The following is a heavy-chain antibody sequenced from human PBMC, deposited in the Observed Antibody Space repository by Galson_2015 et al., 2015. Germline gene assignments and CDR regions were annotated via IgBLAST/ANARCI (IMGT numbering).Heavy chain of an antibody. Sequence: SLRLSCAASGFTFSSYEMNWVRQAPGKGLEWVTYISLSGSTIYYSDSVKGRFTISRDNAKNSLYLQMNSLRAEDTAVYYCARDVSYSYGYFAYWGQGTLVTVSS. D-gene: IGHD5-18*01. CDR2: ISLSGSTI. CDR3: ARDVSYSYGYFAY. V-gene: IGHV3-48*03. CDR1: GFTFSSYE. J-gene: IGHJ4*02.